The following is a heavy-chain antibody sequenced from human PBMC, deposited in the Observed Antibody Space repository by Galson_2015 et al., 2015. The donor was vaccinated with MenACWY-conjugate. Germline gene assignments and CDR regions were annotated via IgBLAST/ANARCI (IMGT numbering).Heavy chain of an antibody. CDR3: ARERGPYDAFDV. J-gene: IGHJ3*01. CDR1: GFSLSSCG. Sequence: SLRLSCAASGFSLSSCGMHWVRPAPGRGLEWLAVIWSNGINNYYADSVRGRFTISRDDSKHSLLLQMNSLRVDDTAVYYCARERGPYDAFDVWGQGTMVTVSS. CDR2: IWSNGINN. D-gene: IGHD3-10*01. V-gene: IGHV3-33*01.